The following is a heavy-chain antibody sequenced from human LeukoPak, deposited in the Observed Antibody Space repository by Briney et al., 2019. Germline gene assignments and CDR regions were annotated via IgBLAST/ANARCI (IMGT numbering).Heavy chain of an antibody. CDR2: INWNGGST. J-gene: IGHJ4*02. D-gene: IGHD2-15*01. CDR3: AKEDCSGGRCYSLHY. V-gene: IGHV3-20*04. CDR1: GFTFDDCG. Sequence: GGSLRLSCAASGFTFDDCGMMWVRQTPGKGREWVSTINWNGGSTAYAASVKGRFTISRDNAKNSLYLQMNSLRAEDAAVYYCAKEDCSGGRCYSLHYWGQGTLVTVSS.